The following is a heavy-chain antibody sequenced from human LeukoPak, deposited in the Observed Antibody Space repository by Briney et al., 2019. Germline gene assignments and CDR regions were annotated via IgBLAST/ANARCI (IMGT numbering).Heavy chain of an antibody. V-gene: IGHV3-30-3*01. Sequence: PGGSLRLSCAASGFTFSSYAMHWVRQAPGKGLEWVAVISYDGSNKYYADSVKGRFTISRDNSKNTLYLQMNSLRAEDTAVYYCARDYYDSSGYSEDPDYWGQGTLVTVSS. CDR1: GFTFSSYA. D-gene: IGHD3-22*01. CDR2: ISYDGSNK. J-gene: IGHJ4*02. CDR3: ARDYYDSSGYSEDPDY.